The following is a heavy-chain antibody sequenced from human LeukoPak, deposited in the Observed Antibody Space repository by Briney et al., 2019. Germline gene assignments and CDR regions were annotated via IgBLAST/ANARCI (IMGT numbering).Heavy chain of an antibody. D-gene: IGHD3-10*01. J-gene: IGHJ4*02. V-gene: IGHV1-18*01. CDR3: ARANRVVRGWYYFDY. CDR2: ISAYNGNT. CDR1: GYTFTSYG. Sequence: ASVKVSCKASGYTFTSYGISWVRQAPGQGLEWMGWISAYNGNTNYAQKLQGRVTMTTDTSTSTAYMELWSLRSDDTAVYYCARANRVVRGWYYFDYWGQGTLVTVSS.